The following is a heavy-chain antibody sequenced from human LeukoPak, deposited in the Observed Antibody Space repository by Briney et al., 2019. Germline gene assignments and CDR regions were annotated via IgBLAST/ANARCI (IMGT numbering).Heavy chain of an antibody. Sequence: GGSLRLSCAASGITFSSYAMSWVRQAPGKGLEWVSAISGSGGSTYYADSVKGRFTISRDNSKNTLYLQMNSLRAEDTAVYYCAKDLAPSTLSGLFDYWGQGTLVTVSS. CDR3: AKDLAPSTLSGLFDY. CDR2: ISGSGGST. V-gene: IGHV3-23*01. D-gene: IGHD2-15*01. J-gene: IGHJ4*02. CDR1: GITFSSYA.